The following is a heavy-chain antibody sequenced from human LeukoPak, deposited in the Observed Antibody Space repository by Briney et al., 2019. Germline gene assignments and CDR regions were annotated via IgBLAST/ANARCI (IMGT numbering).Heavy chain of an antibody. D-gene: IGHD6-19*01. J-gene: IGHJ6*03. CDR3: ARGAVAGYFYYYMDV. CDR2: ISSSDNTV. Sequence: PGESLRLSCAASGFIFSDYYMTWIRQAPGKGLEWVSHISSSDNTVYYADSVKGRFTISRDNAKNSLYLQMSSLRAGDTAVYYCARGAVAGYFYYYMDVWGKGTTVTVSS. V-gene: IGHV3-11*04. CDR1: GFIFSDYY.